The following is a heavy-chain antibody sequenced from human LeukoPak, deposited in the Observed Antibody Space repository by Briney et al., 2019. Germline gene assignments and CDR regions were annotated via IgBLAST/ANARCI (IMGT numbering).Heavy chain of an antibody. D-gene: IGHD3-22*01. V-gene: IGHV4-4*07. J-gene: IGHJ3*02. CDR2: IYSSGTT. CDR3: AKSGGPDYYDSSAFDI. Sequence: GSLRLSCAASGFTFSSYSMNWVRQPAGKGLEWIGRIYSSGTTHYNPSLKSRVTISLDTSKNQFSLKLSSVTAADTAVFYCAKSGGPDYYDSSAFDIWGQGTMVTVSS. CDR1: GFTFSSYS.